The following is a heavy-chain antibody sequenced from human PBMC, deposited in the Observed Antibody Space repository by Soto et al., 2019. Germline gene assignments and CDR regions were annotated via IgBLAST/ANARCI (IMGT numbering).Heavy chain of an antibody. D-gene: IGHD3-9*01. CDR1: GGSISSSSYY. V-gene: IGHV4-39*01. J-gene: IGHJ4*02. Sequence: QLQLQESGPGLVKPSETLSLTCTVSGGSISSSSYYWGWIRQPPGKGLEWIGSIYYSGSTYYNPSLKSRVTISVDTSKTQFSLKLSSVTAADTAVYYCERHHGDVLRYFDWLFDFDYWGQGTLVTVSS. CDR2: IYYSGST. CDR3: ERHHGDVLRYFDWLFDFDY.